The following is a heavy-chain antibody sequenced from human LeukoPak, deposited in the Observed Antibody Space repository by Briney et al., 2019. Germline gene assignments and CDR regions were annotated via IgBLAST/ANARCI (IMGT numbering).Heavy chain of an antibody. CDR3: ARANFDWFFDY. J-gene: IGHJ4*02. V-gene: IGHV3-21*01. CDR2: ISSSSSYI. CDR1: GFTFSSYS. D-gene: IGHD3-9*01. Sequence: GGSLRLPCAASGFTFSSYSMNWVRQAPGKGLEWVSSISSSSSYIYYADSVKGRFTISRDNAKNSLYLQMNSLRAEDTAVYYCARANFDWFFDYWGQGTLVTVSS.